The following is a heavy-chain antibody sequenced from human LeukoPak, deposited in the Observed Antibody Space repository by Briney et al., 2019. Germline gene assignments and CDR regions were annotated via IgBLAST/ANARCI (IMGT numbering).Heavy chain of an antibody. J-gene: IGHJ3*02. CDR3: ARGGDLSAFDI. CDR1: GGSISSGGYS. D-gene: IGHD2-21*02. V-gene: IGHV4-30-2*01. Sequence: PSQTLSPTCAVSGGSISSGGYSWSWIRQPPGKGLEWIGYIYHSGSTYYNPSLKGRVTISVDRSKNQFSLKLSSVTAADTAVYYCARGGDLSAFDIWGQGTMVTVSS. CDR2: IYHSGST.